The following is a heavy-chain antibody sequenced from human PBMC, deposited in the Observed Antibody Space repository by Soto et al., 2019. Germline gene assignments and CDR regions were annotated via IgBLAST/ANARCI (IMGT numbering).Heavy chain of an antibody. CDR3: AKRGHYYDSSGYYLGY. Sequence: EVQLLESGGGLVQPGGSLRLSCAASGFTFSSYAMSWVRQAPGKGLEWVSAISGSGGSTYYADSVKGRFTISRDNSKNTLYLQMNSLRAEDTAVYYCAKRGHYYDSSGYYLGYWGQGTLVTVSS. CDR2: ISGSGGST. J-gene: IGHJ4*02. V-gene: IGHV3-23*01. CDR1: GFTFSSYA. D-gene: IGHD3-22*01.